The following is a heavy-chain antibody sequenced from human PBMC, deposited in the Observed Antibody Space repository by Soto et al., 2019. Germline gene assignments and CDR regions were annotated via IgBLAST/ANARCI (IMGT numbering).Heavy chain of an antibody. CDR1: SYTFTSYG. Sequence: QVQLVQSGTEVKKPGASVKVSCKASSYTFTSYGISWVRQAPGQGLEWMGWVSAYDGDTNYAQNLRGRVTMTTDTSTSTAYMELRSLRSDDTALYYCARYWYYGDNDAVFDIWGQGTMVNVTS. D-gene: IGHD4-17*01. CDR3: ARYWYYGDNDAVFDI. J-gene: IGHJ3*02. CDR2: VSAYDGDT. V-gene: IGHV1-18*01.